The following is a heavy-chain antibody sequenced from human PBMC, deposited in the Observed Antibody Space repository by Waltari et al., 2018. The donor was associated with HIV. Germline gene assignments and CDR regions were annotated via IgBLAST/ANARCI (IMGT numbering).Heavy chain of an antibody. D-gene: IGHD2-15*01. J-gene: IGHJ6*02. CDR2: ISSESTNI. CDR1: GVAVGRTS. V-gene: IGHV3-48*02. CDR3: ARDTLNFYFGLDV. Sequence: EAQLVESGVGWVQLGGSLIISGAASGVAVGRTSVTWVRQAPGKGLEWIAYISSESTNIQYADSVKGRFTVSRDNAEESLYLEMNSLRDEDTAVYYCARDTLNFYFGLDVWGQGTTVTVSS.